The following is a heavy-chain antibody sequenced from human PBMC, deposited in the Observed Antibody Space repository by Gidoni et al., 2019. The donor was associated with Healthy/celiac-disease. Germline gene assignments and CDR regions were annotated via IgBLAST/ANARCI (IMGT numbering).Heavy chain of an antibody. Sequence: QVQLQQRGAGLLKPSETMSPTCAVYGGSFSGYYWSWIRQPPGKGLEWIGEINHSGSTNYNPSLKSRVTISVDTSKNQFSLKLSSVTAADTAVYYCARSRLELRGGRFDYWGQGTLVTVSS. CDR3: ARSRLELRGGRFDY. CDR1: GGSFSGYY. V-gene: IGHV4-34*01. J-gene: IGHJ4*02. CDR2: INHSGST. D-gene: IGHD1-7*01.